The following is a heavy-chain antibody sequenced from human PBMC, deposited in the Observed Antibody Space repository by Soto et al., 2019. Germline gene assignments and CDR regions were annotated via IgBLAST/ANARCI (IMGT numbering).Heavy chain of an antibody. CDR1: GGSIRSHY. CDR2: IYYSGSI. V-gene: IGHV4-59*11. J-gene: IGHJ4*02. D-gene: IGHD1-20*01. Sequence: SETLSLTCPVSGGSIRSHYWGWIRQPPGKGLEWIGYIYYSGSINYSPSLKSRVSISVDTSKNQVSLKVHSVTAAYTAVYYCARLVDRHRYPFFFDYWGQGTQVTIS. CDR3: ARLVDRHRYPFFFDY.